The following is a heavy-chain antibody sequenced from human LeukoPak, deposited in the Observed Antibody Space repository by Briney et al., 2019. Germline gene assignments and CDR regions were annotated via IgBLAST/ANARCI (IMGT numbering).Heavy chain of an antibody. J-gene: IGHJ6*03. CDR2: IIPIFGTA. CDR3: AREIRGYSGYDPDYYYYYMDV. V-gene: IGHV1-69*13. D-gene: IGHD5-12*01. CDR1: GGTFSSYA. Sequence: ASVKVSCKASGGTFSSYAISWVRQAPGQGLEWMGGIIPIFGTASYAQKFQGRVTITADVSTSTAYMELSSLRSEDTAVYYCAREIRGYSGYDPDYYYYYMDVWGKGTTVTVSS.